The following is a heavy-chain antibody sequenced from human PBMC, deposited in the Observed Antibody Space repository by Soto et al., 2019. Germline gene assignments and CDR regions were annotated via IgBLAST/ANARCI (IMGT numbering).Heavy chain of an antibody. Sequence: PGGSLRLSCAASGFTFSSYEMNWVRQAPGKGLEWVSYISSSGSTIYYADSVKGRFTISRDNAKNSLDLQMNSLRAEDTAVYYCARGDTYYDFWSGYSNPRHYYYGMDVWGQGTTVTVSS. CDR1: GFTFSSYE. D-gene: IGHD3-3*01. CDR3: ARGDTYYDFWSGYSNPRHYYYGMDV. V-gene: IGHV3-48*03. CDR2: ISSSGSTI. J-gene: IGHJ6*02.